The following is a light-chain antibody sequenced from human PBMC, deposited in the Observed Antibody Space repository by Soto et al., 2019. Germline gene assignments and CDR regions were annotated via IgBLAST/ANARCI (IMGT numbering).Light chain of an antibody. Sequence: QSVLTQPASVSGSPGQSITVTCTGTSSDVGGYKYVSWYQQHPGKAPKLLIYEVENRPSGVSSRFFGSKSGNTASLTISGLQVEEEADYYCSSFESRGTLVFGTGTKVTVL. V-gene: IGLV2-14*01. J-gene: IGLJ1*01. CDR3: SSFESRGTLV. CDR1: SSDVGGYKY. CDR2: EVE.